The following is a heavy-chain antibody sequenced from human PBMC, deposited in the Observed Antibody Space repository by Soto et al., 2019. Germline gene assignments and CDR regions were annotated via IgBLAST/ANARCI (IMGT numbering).Heavy chain of an antibody. Sequence: QVQLQQWGAGLLKPSETLSLTCAVYGGSFSGYYWSWIRQPPGKGLEWIGEINHSGSTNYNPSLTSRVTRSVDTSKNQFSLTLSSVTAADTAVYYCARGQGVDLPAMEAGGYWGQGTLVTVSS. CDR1: GGSFSGYY. V-gene: IGHV4-34*01. J-gene: IGHJ4*02. CDR2: INHSGST. CDR3: ARGQGVDLPAMEAGGY. D-gene: IGHD5-18*01.